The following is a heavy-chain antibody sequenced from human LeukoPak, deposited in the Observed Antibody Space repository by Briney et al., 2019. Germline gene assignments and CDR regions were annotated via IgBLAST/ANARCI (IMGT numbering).Heavy chain of an antibody. J-gene: IGHJ6*03. D-gene: IGHD6-19*01. V-gene: IGHV1-2*02. CDR3: ARDQYQWLPSTRPRDYYYYMDV. CDR1: GYTFTGYD. CDR2: INPNSGGT. Sequence: ASVKVSCKASGYTFTGYDIHWVRQAPGQGLEYMGWINPNSGGTNYAQKFQGRVTMTRDTSISTAYMELSRLRSDDTAVYYCARDQYQWLPSTRPRDYYYYMDVWGEGTTVTVSS.